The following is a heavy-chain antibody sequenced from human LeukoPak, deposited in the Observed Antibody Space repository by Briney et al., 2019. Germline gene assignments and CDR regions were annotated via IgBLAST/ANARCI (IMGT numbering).Heavy chain of an antibody. D-gene: IGHD4-17*01. Sequence: GGSLRLSCAASGFTFSSYAMHWVRQAPGKGLEYVSAISSNGGSTYYANSVKGRFTISRDNSKNTLYLQMGSLRAEDMAVYYCARVGSYGDYDFDYWGQGTLVTVSP. CDR3: ARVGSYGDYDFDY. CDR1: GFTFSSYA. V-gene: IGHV3-64*01. CDR2: ISSNGGST. J-gene: IGHJ4*02.